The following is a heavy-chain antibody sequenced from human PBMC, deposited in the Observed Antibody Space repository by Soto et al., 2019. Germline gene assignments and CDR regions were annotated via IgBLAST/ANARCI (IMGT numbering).Heavy chain of an antibody. CDR3: AKIYKQWLANPKAFDI. Sequence: EVQLLESGGGLVQPGGSLRLSCAASGFTFSSYAMSWVRQAPGKGREWVSAISGSGGSTYYADSVKGRFTISRDNSKNTLYLQMNSLRAEDTAVYYCAKIYKQWLANPKAFDIWGQGTMVTVSS. D-gene: IGHD6-19*01. J-gene: IGHJ3*02. CDR2: ISGSGGST. V-gene: IGHV3-23*01. CDR1: GFTFSSYA.